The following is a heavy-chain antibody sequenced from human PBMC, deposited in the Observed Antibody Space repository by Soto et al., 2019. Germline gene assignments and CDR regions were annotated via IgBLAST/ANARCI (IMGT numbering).Heavy chain of an antibody. V-gene: IGHV3-21*01. D-gene: IGHD3-22*01. CDR1: GFTFSSYS. J-gene: IGHJ4*02. CDR2: ISSSSSYI. Sequence: EVQLVESGGGLVKPGGSLRLSCAASGFTFSSYSMNWVRQAPGKGLEWVSSISSSSSYIYYADSVKGRFTISRDNAKNSLYLQMNSLRAEDTAVYYCAREQGKYYDSSGYYYFDYWGQGTLVTVSS. CDR3: AREQGKYYDSSGYYYFDY.